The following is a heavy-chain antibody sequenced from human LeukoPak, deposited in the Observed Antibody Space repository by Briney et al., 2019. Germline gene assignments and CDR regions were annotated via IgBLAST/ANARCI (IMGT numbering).Heavy chain of an antibody. V-gene: IGHV1-18*01. CDR1: GYSFTNYG. J-gene: IGHJ4*02. D-gene: IGHD3-22*01. CDR3: ARGFPPRRNYDSSGYYSYYFDH. Sequence: ASVKVFCKASGYSFTNYGISWVRQAPGQGLEWMGWISAYNGYTHFAQKFQGRVTMTTDTSTSTAYMELRSLRSDDTAVYYCARGFPPRRNYDSSGYYSYYFDHWGQGTLVTVSS. CDR2: ISAYNGYT.